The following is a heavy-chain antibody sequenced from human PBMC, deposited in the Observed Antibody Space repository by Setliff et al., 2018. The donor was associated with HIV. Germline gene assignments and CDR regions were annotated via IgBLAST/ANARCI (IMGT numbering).Heavy chain of an antibody. V-gene: IGHV1-2*02. J-gene: IGHJ3*02. Sequence: ASVKVSCKTSGYMFIAYGMSWARQAPGQGLEWMGWINSASGGTNYAQNFQGRVTVTRDTSINTAYVELNSLKSDDTAVYYCARDYLHVFDIWGQGTMVTVSS. CDR2: INSASGGT. CDR3: ARDYLHVFDI. CDR1: GYMFIAYG.